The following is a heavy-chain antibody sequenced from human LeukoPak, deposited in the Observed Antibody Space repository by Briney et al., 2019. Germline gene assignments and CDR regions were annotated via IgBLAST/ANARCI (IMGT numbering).Heavy chain of an antibody. J-gene: IGHJ4*02. CDR1: LFTFISYV. Sequence: PGGSLRLSSAPSLFTFISYVMRWVRQAPGKGLEWGAVISYDGRNKYYADSVKGRFIISRDNYKNTLYLQMNSLRAEDTAVYYCAKDLGGFGPFDYWGQGALVTVSP. CDR2: ISYDGRNK. CDR3: AKDLGGFGPFDY. V-gene: IGHV3-30*18. D-gene: IGHD3-10*01.